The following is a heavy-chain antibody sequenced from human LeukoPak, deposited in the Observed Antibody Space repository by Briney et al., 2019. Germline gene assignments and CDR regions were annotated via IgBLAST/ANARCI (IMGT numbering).Heavy chain of an antibody. CDR3: ARDVRGSDVHDYYYFDY. J-gene: IGHJ4*02. V-gene: IGHV1-2*02. CDR2: PKSGGT. D-gene: IGHD2/OR15-2a*01. Sequence: PKSGGTKYAPNFQGRVTMTTDTSISTAYLEVSSLKSDDTAVYYCARDVRGSDVHDYYYFDYWGQGTLVTVSS.